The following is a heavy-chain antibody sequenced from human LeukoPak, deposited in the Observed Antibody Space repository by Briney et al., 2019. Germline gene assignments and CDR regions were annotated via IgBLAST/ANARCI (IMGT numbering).Heavy chain of an antibody. CDR2: ISGSGGST. CDR3: AKDSQHIVVVTAPRTYFDY. D-gene: IGHD2-21*02. CDR1: GFTFSSYA. J-gene: IGHJ4*02. V-gene: IGHV3-23*01. Sequence: GGSLRLSCAASGFTFSSYAMSWVRQAPGKGLEWVSAISGSGGSTYYADSVKGRFTISRDNSKNTLYLQMNSLRAEDTAVYYCAKDSQHIVVVTAPRTYFDYWGQGTLVTVSS.